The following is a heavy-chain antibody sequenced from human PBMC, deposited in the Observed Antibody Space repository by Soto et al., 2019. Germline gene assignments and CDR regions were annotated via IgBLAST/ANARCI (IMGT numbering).Heavy chain of an antibody. CDR2: IYHTGNA. J-gene: IGHJ5*02. CDR1: GDSISNSRFY. V-gene: IGHV4-39*02. D-gene: IGHD3-22*01. Sequence: PSETLSLTCSVSGDSISNSRFYWAWIRQPPGEGLEWIGSIYHTGNAYYNPSLKSRVTISVDTSKKQFSLKLTSVTAADAALYFFARDFFDSSDYTTNWFDPWGQGTLVTVSS. CDR3: ARDFFDSSDYTTNWFDP.